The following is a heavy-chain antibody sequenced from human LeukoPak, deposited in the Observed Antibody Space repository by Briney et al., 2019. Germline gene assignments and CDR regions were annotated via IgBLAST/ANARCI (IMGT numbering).Heavy chain of an antibody. CDR1: GVTFSSYW. D-gene: IGHD4-23*01. J-gene: IGHJ4*02. V-gene: IGHV3-7*01. CDR3: TRNELGGDY. CDR2: IKEDGSEK. Sequence: GGSLRLSCAASGVTFSSYWMSWVRQAPGKGLEWVANIKEDGSEKYYVDSVKGRFTISRDNAKNSVYLQMNSLRAEDTAVYYCTRNELGGDYWGQGTLVTVSS.